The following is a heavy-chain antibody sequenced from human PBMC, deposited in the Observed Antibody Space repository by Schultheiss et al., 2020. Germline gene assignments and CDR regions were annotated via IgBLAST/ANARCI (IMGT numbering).Heavy chain of an antibody. CDR3: TRAYDYVWGSYRYLSFPDY. Sequence: GSMRLPCAASGFTFRSYAMSWFRQAAGKGLEWVGFIRSKAHGGTTEYAASVKGRFTISRDDSKSIAYLQMNSLKIDDTAVYYCTRAYDYVWGSYRYLSFPDYWGTGTLVTVAS. J-gene: IGHJ4*02. D-gene: IGHD3-16*02. CDR2: IRSKAHGGTT. V-gene: IGHV3-49*03. CDR1: GFTFRSYA.